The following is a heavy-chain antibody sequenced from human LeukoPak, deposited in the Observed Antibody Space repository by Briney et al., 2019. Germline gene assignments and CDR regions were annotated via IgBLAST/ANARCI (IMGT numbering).Heavy chain of an antibody. Sequence: GGSLRLSCTASGVTFSSYSMNWVRQAPGKGLEWVSYISSSGSTIYYADSVKGRFTISRDNAKNSLYLQMNSLRAEDTAIYYCAKDTAMVYYYYYMDVWGKGTTVTVSS. CDR1: GVTFSSYS. CDR2: ISSSGSTI. CDR3: AKDTAMVYYYYYMDV. V-gene: IGHV3-48*04. D-gene: IGHD5-18*01. J-gene: IGHJ6*03.